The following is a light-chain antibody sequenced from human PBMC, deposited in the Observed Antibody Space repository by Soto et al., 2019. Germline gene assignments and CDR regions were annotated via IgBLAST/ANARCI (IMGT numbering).Light chain of an antibody. J-gene: IGKJ1*01. Sequence: DIQMTQSPSTLSASVGDRVTITCRASQSISGWLAWYQQKPGKATKLLIFGASSLESGVPSRFSGGGSGTEFTLTISSLQPDDFATYYCQQYSSYPWTFGQGTKVEIK. CDR3: QQYSSYPWT. CDR1: QSISGW. V-gene: IGKV1-5*01. CDR2: GAS.